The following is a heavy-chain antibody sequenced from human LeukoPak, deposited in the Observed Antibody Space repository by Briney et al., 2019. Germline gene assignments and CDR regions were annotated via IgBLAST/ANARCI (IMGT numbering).Heavy chain of an antibody. J-gene: IGHJ4*02. D-gene: IGHD1-26*01. CDR3: ARAHSGSYTKGYHFDA. V-gene: IGHV4-59*01. CDR2: IYYSGST. CDR1: GGSINTYY. Sequence: PSETLSLTCTVSGGSINTYYWTWIRQPPGKGLEWIGYIYYSGSTNYNPSLKSRVTISVDMSKNQFSLKLNSVTAADTAVYYSARAHSGSYTKGYHFDAWGQGTLVTVSS.